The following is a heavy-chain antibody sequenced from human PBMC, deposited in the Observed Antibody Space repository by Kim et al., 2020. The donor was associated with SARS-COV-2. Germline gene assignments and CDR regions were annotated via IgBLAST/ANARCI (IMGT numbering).Heavy chain of an antibody. CDR1: GGSISSYY. Sequence: SETLSLTCTVSGGSISSYYWSWIRQPPGKGLEWIGYIYYSGSTNYNPSLKSRVTISVDTSKNQFSLKLSSVTAADTAVYYCARVFNIEHNWFDPWGQGTLVTVSS. D-gene: IGHD5-12*01. CDR2: IYYSGST. V-gene: IGHV4-59*13. CDR3: ARVFNIEHNWFDP. J-gene: IGHJ5*02.